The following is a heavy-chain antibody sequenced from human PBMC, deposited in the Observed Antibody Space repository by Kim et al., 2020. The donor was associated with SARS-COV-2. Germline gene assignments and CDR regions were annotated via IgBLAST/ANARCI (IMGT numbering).Heavy chain of an antibody. CDR3: AGESGYLHY. V-gene: IGHV3-7*01. CDR1: GFAFSSYW. CDR2: IKHDGSEK. J-gene: IGHJ4*02. Sequence: GGSLRLSCAASGFAFSSYWMSWVRQAPGKGLEWVANIKHDGSEKYYVGSVKGRFTISRDNAQNSVFLQMNSLRAEDTAVYYCAGESGYLHYWGQGTLVTVSS. D-gene: IGHD3-3*01.